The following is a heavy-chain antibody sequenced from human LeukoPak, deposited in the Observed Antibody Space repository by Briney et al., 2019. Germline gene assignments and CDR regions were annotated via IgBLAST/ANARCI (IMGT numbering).Heavy chain of an antibody. CDR1: NNTLSNNG. Sequence: ASVKVSCKASNNTLSNNGITWVRQAPGQGLEWMGWINAYNDNTNNAQKFQGRVTMTTDTTTSTAYMELRSLTSDDTATYYCARDVAGPWGQGTLVTVSS. V-gene: IGHV1-18*01. D-gene: IGHD6-19*01. J-gene: IGHJ5*02. CDR2: INAYNDNT. CDR3: ARDVAGP.